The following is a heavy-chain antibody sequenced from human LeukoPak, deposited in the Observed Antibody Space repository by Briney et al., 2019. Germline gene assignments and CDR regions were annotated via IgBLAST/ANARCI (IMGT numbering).Heavy chain of an antibody. Sequence: ASVKVSCKASGYTFTGYYMHWVRQAPGQGLEWMGWINPNSGGTNYAQKFQGRVTMTRDTSISTAYMELSRLRSDDTAVYYCARDLPYCSSTSCNPPGFDYWGQGTLVTVSS. V-gene: IGHV1-2*02. D-gene: IGHD2-2*01. J-gene: IGHJ4*02. CDR3: ARDLPYCSSTSCNPPGFDY. CDR1: GYTFTGYY. CDR2: INPNSGGT.